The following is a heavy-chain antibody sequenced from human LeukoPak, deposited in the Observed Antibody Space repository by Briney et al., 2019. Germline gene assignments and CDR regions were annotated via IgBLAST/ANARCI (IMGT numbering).Heavy chain of an antibody. CDR3: ARDLAVGDSSGYYLESANAFDI. V-gene: IGHV4-39*07. CDR2: IYYSGST. J-gene: IGHJ3*02. CDR1: GGSISSSSYY. Sequence: SETLSLTCTVSGGSISSSSYYWGWIRQPPGKGLEWIGSIYYSGSTYYNPSLKSRVTISVDTSKNQFSLKLSSVTAADTAVYYCARDLAVGDSSGYYLESANAFDIWGQGTMVTVSS. D-gene: IGHD3-22*01.